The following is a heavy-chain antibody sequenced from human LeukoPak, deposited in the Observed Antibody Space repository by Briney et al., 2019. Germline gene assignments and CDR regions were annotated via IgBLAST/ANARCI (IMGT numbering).Heavy chain of an antibody. J-gene: IGHJ1*01. V-gene: IGHV3-7*04. Sequence: PGGSLRLSRAASGFTFSDYWMSWVRQAPGQGLAWVAHINQDGSEQHFVGSVQGRFTISRDNAKNSLYLQMDSLRAEDTAVYYCVGGALDYWGQGTPVTVSS. CDR1: GFTFSDYW. D-gene: IGHD3-16*01. CDR2: INQDGSEQ. CDR3: VGGALDY.